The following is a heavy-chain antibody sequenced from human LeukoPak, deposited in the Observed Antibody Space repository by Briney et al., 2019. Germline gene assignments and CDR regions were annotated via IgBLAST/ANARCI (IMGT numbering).Heavy chain of an antibody. CDR1: GYAFTGYY. V-gene: IGHV1-2*02. CDR3: ARLAAYTSTWSWFDP. J-gene: IGHJ5*02. CDR2: INPDTSGT. D-gene: IGHD6-13*01. Sequence: ASVKVSCKASGYAFTGYYLHWVRQAPGQGLEWVAYINPDTSGTNYAQKFEGRVTVTRDTSISTAYMEMSRLTSDDTAVYYCARLAAYTSTWSWFDPWGQGTLVTVSS.